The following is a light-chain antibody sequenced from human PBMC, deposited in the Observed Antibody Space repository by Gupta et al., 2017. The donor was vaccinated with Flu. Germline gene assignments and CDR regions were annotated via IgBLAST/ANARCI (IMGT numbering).Light chain of an antibody. V-gene: IGLV2-8*01. CDR2: EVS. CDR3: SSYGGSNNFYV. Sequence: SDVGGYKYVSWYQQHPGEAPKLIIYEVSQRPSGVPDRFSGSKSGNTASLTVSGLQAEDEADYYCSSYGGSNNFYVFGTGTKVTVL. J-gene: IGLJ1*01. CDR1: SDVGGYKY.